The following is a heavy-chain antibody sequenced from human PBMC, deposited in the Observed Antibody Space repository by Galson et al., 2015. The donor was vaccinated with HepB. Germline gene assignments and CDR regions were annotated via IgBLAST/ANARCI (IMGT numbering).Heavy chain of an antibody. CDR2: ISDDGSDE. J-gene: IGHJ4*02. D-gene: IGHD5-12*01. Sequence: SLRLSCAASGFTLSNYGMHWVRQAPGKGLEWVAVISDDGSDEYYADSVKGRFTISRDNSKNTLYLQLNSLRIEDMAVYYCAKDREREWLRLIALDYWGQGTLVTVSS. V-gene: IGHV3-30*18. CDR3: AKDREREWLRLIALDY. CDR1: GFTLSNYG.